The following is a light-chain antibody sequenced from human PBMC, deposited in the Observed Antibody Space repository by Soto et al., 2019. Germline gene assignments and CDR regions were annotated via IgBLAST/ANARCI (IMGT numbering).Light chain of an antibody. CDR3: QSYDSSLSGYVV. Sequence: QSALTQPPSVSGAPGQRVTISCTGSSSNIGAGYGVHWYQQLPGTAPKLLIYGNNNRPSGVPDRFSGSKSGTSASLAITGLQAEDEADYYCQSYDSSLSGYVVFGGGTKLTVL. CDR2: GNN. J-gene: IGLJ2*01. CDR1: SSNIGAGYG. V-gene: IGLV1-40*01.